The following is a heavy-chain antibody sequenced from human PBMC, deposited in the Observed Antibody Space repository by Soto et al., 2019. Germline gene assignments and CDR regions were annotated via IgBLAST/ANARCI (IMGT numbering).Heavy chain of an antibody. V-gene: IGHV1-2*04. CDR1: GYTFTGYY. CDR2: INPNSGGT. CDR3: ARARITIFGVVSPLDY. J-gene: IGHJ4*02. Sequence: WASVKVSCKASGYTFTGYYMHWVRQAPGQGLEWMGWINPNSGGTNYAQKFQGWVTMTRDTSISTAYMELSRLRSDDTAVYYCARARITIFGVVSPLDYWGQGTLVTVSS. D-gene: IGHD3-3*01.